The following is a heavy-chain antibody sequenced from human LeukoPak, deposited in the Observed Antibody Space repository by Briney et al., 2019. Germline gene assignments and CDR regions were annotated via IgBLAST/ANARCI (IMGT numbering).Heavy chain of an antibody. CDR3: ARNYDFWSGYYAENWFDP. J-gene: IGHJ5*02. CDR1: GGSISSSSYY. D-gene: IGHD3-3*01. Sequence: PSEALSLTCTVSGGSISSSSYYWGWIRQPPGKGLEWIGSIYYSGSTYYNPSLKSRVTISVDTSKNQFSLKLSSVTAAATAVYYCARNYDFWSGYYAENWFDPWGQGTLVTVSS. V-gene: IGHV4-39*01. CDR2: IYYSGST.